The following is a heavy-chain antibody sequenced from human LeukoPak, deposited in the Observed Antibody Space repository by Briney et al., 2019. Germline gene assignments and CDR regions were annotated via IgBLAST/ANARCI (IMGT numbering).Heavy chain of an antibody. V-gene: IGHV4-59*08. D-gene: IGHD2-21*01. CDR1: GGSISRYY. CDR3: ARHVATDMDYFDY. CDR2: IYYSGST. J-gene: IGHJ4*02. Sequence: SETLSLTCTVSGGSISRYYWSWIRQPPGKGLEWIAYIYYSGSTNYSPSLKSRVTISVDTSKHQFSLKVSSVTAAATAVYYCARHVATDMDYFDYWGQGTLVTVSS.